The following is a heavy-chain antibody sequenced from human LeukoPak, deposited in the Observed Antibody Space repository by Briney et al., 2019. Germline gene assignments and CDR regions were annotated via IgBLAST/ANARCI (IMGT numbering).Heavy chain of an antibody. Sequence: ASVKVSCKASGYTFTSYGISWVRQAPGQGLEWMGWISAYNGNTNYAQKLQGRVTMTTDTSTSTAYMELRSLRSDDTAVYYCASLGYDSSGCPPDAFDIWGQGTMVTVSS. D-gene: IGHD3-22*01. V-gene: IGHV1-18*01. CDR1: GYTFTSYG. CDR2: ISAYNGNT. J-gene: IGHJ3*02. CDR3: ASLGYDSSGCPPDAFDI.